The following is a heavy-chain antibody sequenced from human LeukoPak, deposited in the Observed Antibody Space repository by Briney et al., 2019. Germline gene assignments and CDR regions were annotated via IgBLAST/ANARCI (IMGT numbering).Heavy chain of an antibody. D-gene: IGHD3-9*01. CDR1: GFTFSNAW. CDR2: IKSKTDGGTT. V-gene: IGHV3-15*01. CDR3: TAKSAGGDYDILTGYHYYYYYYMDV. Sequence: GGSLRLSCAASGFTFSNAWMSWVRQAPGRGLEWVGRIKSKTDGGTTDYAAPVKGRFTISRDDSKNTLYLQMNSLKTEDTAVYYCTAKSAGGDYDILTGYHYYYYYYMDVWGKGTTVTASS. J-gene: IGHJ6*03.